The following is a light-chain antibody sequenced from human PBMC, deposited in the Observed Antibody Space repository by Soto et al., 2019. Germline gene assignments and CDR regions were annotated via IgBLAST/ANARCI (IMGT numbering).Light chain of an antibody. CDR1: NSDVGGYNF. V-gene: IGLV2-14*01. CDR3: SSYTSSSTLV. J-gene: IGLJ1*01. CDR2: DVT. Sequence: QSALTQPAFVSGSPGQSITISCTGTNSDVGGYNFVSWYQQHPGKVPKLMIYDVTNRPSGVSNRFSGSTSGNTASLTISGLQAEDEADYYCSSYTSSSTLVFGTGTKLTVL.